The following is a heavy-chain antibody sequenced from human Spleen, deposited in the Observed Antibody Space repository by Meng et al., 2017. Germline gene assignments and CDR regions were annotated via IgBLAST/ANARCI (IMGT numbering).Heavy chain of an antibody. CDR1: GFTFSSRA. Sequence: GESLKISCAASGFTFSSRAMNWVRQAPGKGMEWVSSISAGSRYIYYSDSVKGRFTISRDNAKNTLYLQMNSLRAEDTAVYYCARDLGGIFDYWGQGTLVTVSS. J-gene: IGHJ4*02. CDR3: ARDLGGIFDY. V-gene: IGHV3-21*01. CDR2: ISAGSRYI. D-gene: IGHD6-13*01.